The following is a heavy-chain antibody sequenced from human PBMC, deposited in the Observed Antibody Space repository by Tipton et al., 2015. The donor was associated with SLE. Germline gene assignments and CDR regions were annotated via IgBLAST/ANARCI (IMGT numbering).Heavy chain of an antibody. Sequence: LRLSCTVSGGSMRNYYWSWIRQPPGKGLEWIGYIHYSGTTNYNPSLKSRVTMSVDTSKNQLSLNLRSVTAADTAMYYCARPRERDYNDAFDIWGQGTMVIVSS. CDR3: ARPRERDYNDAFDI. V-gene: IGHV4-59*01. J-gene: IGHJ3*02. CDR1: GGSMRNYY. CDR2: IHYSGTT. D-gene: IGHD4-11*01.